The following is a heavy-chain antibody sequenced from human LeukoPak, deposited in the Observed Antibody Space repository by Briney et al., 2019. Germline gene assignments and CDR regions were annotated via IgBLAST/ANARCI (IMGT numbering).Heavy chain of an antibody. V-gene: IGHV3-23*01. CDR2: ISSGSGGSK. Sequence: GGSLRLSCAASGFTFSSDAMRWVRQAPGNGLEWVSDISSGSGGSKDYADTVKGRFTISRDNFKNTLYLQMNSLRAEDKAVYYCAKPPKAAIVATITGRGECFDYWGQGALVTVSS. CDR1: GFTFSSDA. CDR3: AKPPKAAIVATITGRGECFDY. J-gene: IGHJ4*02. D-gene: IGHD5-12*01.